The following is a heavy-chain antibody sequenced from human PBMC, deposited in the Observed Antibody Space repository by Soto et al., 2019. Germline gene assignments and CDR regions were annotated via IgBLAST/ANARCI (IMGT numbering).Heavy chain of an antibody. V-gene: IGHV5-51*01. D-gene: IGHD3-22*01. CDR3: AGTGEYYYDSSGPPNAFDI. CDR2: IYPGDSDT. CDR1: GYSFTSYW. J-gene: IGHJ3*02. Sequence: GESLKISCKGSGYSFTSYWIGWVRQMPGKGLEWMGIIYPGDSDTRYSPSFQGQVTISADKSISTAYLQWSSLKASDTAMYYCAGTGEYYYDSSGPPNAFDIWGQGTMVTV.